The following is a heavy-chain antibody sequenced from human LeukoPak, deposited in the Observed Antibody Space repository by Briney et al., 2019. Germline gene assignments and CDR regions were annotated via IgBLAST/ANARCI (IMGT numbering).Heavy chain of an antibody. CDR3: ARDLRQQLVRGYGMDV. Sequence: SQTLSRTCTVSGGSISSGGYYWSWIRQHPGKGLEWIGYIYYSGSTYYNPSLKSRITISVDTSKNQFSLKLSSVTAADTAVYYCARDLRQQLVRGYGMDVWGQGTTVTVSS. V-gene: IGHV4-31*03. D-gene: IGHD6-13*01. CDR2: IYYSGST. CDR1: GGSISSGGYY. J-gene: IGHJ6*02.